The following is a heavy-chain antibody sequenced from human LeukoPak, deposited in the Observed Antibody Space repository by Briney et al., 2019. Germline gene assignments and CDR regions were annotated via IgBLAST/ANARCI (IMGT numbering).Heavy chain of an antibody. CDR3: ARPDYYDSSGSYYGVDV. CDR1: GFTFRSYE. V-gene: IGHV3-48*03. Sequence: GGSLRLSWAASGFTFRSYEMTWVRPAPGKGLELVSYISSSGSTIYYADSVKGRFTISRDNAKNSLYLQMNSLRAEDTAVYYCARPDYYDSSGSYYGVDVWGPGTTVTVSS. CDR2: ISSSGSTI. D-gene: IGHD3-22*01. J-gene: IGHJ6*02.